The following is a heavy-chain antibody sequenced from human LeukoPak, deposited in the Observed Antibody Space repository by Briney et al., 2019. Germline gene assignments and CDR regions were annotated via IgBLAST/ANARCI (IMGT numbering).Heavy chain of an antibody. V-gene: IGHV3-21*01. J-gene: IGHJ4*02. Sequence: PGGSLRLSCAASGFTFSSYSMNWVRQAPGKGLEWVSSISSSSSYIYYADSVKGRFTISRDNAKHSLYLQMNNLRAEDTAVYYCARDWGGYGPTSHDYWGQGTLVTVSS. CDR1: GFTFSSYS. CDR2: ISSSSSYI. CDR3: ARDWGGYGPTSHDY. D-gene: IGHD3-16*01.